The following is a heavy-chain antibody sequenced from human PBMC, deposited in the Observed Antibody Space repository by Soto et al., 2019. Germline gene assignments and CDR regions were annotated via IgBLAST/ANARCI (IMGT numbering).Heavy chain of an antibody. J-gene: IGHJ5*02. V-gene: IGHV4-39*01. CDR3: ARLHCDSPNCVPLDP. D-gene: IGHD2-2*01. Sequence: QLQLQESGPGLVKPSETLSLTCTVTGGSISDDTYYWGWIRQPPGKGLEWIGSIYYSGTSSYNPSLKSRVTMSVDTSKKQLSLRLSSVTAADTAVYYCARLHCDSPNCVPLDPWGQGTLVTVPS. CDR1: GGSISDDTYY. CDR2: IYYSGTS.